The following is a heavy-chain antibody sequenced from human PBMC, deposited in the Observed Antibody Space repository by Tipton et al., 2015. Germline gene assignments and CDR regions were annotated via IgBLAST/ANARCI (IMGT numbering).Heavy chain of an antibody. CDR3: AIQMATGMHR. Sequence: QVQLVQSGPEVKRPGSSVKVSCKASGDIFNNFAISWVRQAPGQGLEWMGGIIALISETTYAPNFQGRVTISADESMSTAYMELSSLRLEDTAVYYCAIQMATGMHRWGQGTLVTVSS. D-gene: IGHD1-1*01. J-gene: IGHJ5*02. V-gene: IGHV1-69*01. CDR2: IIALISET. CDR1: GDIFNNFA.